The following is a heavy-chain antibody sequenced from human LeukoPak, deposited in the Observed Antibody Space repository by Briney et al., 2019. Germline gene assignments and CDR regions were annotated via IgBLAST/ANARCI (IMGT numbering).Heavy chain of an antibody. CDR2: IYWNDDK. V-gene: IGHV2-5*01. CDR1: GFSLSTSGVG. J-gene: IGHJ4*02. D-gene: IGHD5-12*01. CDR3: AHSYSGYADWDY. Sequence: SGPTLVKPTQTLTLTCTFSGFSLSTSGVGVGWIRQPPGKALEWLALIYWNDDKRYSPSLKSSPTITKDTSKNQVVLTMTNMDPVDTATYYCAHSYSGYADWDYWGQGTLVTVSS.